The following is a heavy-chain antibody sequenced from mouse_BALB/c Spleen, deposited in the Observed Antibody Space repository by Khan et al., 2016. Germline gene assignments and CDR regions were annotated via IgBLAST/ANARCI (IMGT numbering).Heavy chain of an antibody. D-gene: IGHD1-1*01. CDR2: INTNTGEP. V-gene: IGHV9-3*02. CDR1: GYTFTNYG. J-gene: IGHJ3*01. Sequence: QIQLVQSGPELKKPGETVKISCKASGYTFTNYGMNWVKQAPGKGLKWMGWINTNTGEPTYAEEFKGRFAFSLATSASTAYLQINNHTNEDTATYFCAVDYSGSNWFAYWGQGTLVTVSA. CDR3: AVDYSGSNWFAY.